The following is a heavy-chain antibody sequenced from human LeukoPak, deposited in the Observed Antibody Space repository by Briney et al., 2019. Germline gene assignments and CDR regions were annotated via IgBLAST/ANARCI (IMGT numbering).Heavy chain of an antibody. CDR2: ISGDGGST. CDR3: AAGGITIFGVGSRN. J-gene: IGHJ4*02. V-gene: IGHV3-43*02. CDR1: GFTFDDYA. Sequence: GGSLRLSCAASGFTFDDYAMHWVRQAPGKGLEWVSLISGDGGSTYYADSVKGRITISRDNAKNSLYLQMNSLRAEDTAVYYCAAGGITIFGVGSRNWGQGTLVSVSS. D-gene: IGHD3-3*01.